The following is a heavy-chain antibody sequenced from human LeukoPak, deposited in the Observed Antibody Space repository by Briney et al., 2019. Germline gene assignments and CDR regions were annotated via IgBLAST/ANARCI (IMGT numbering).Heavy chain of an antibody. CDR1: GFTFSSYA. D-gene: IGHD6-13*01. Sequence: GGSLRLSCAASGFTFSSYAMSWVRQAPGKGLEWVSAISGSGGSTYYADSVKGRFTISRDNSKNTLYLQMNSLRAEDTAVYYCAKDKYSSSWTALYYFDYWGQGTLVTVSS. CDR2: ISGSGGST. V-gene: IGHV3-23*01. CDR3: AKDKYSSSWTALYYFDY. J-gene: IGHJ4*02.